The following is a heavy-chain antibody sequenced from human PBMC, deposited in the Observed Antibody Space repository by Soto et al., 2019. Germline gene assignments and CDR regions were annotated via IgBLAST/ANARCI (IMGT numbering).Heavy chain of an antibody. J-gene: IGHJ5*02. Sequence: SETLSLTCAVSGYSISSGYYWGWIRQTPGKGLEWIASIYHSGSTYYNPSLKSRVTISVDTSKNQFSLKLTSVTAADTAVYYCARGAATVTPGWFDPWGQGIMVTVPS. V-gene: IGHV4-38-2*01. CDR1: GYSISSGYY. CDR3: ARGAATVTPGWFDP. D-gene: IGHD4-17*01. CDR2: IYHSGST.